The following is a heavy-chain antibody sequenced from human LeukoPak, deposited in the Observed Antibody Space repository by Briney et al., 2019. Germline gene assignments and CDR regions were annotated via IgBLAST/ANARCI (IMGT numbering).Heavy chain of an antibody. Sequence: SVKVSCKASGGTFSSYAISWVRQAPGQGLEWMGRIIPILGIANYAQKFQGRVTITADKSTSTAYMELSSLRSEDAAVYYCARDLQASYYYDSSGYWWYFDLWGRGTLVTVSS. J-gene: IGHJ2*01. CDR3: ARDLQASYYYDSSGYWWYFDL. CDR1: GGTFSSYA. CDR2: IIPILGIA. V-gene: IGHV1-69*04. D-gene: IGHD3-22*01.